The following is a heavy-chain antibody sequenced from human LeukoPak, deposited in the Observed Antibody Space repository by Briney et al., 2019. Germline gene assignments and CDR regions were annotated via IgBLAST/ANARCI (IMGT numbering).Heavy chain of an antibody. CDR3: ARDVAWFPSMIVVVISYYFDY. D-gene: IGHD3-22*01. V-gene: IGHV3-23*01. Sequence: GGSLRLSCAASGFTFSKDGMSWVRQAPGKGLEWVSTVNDNGANTHYADSVKGRFTISRDNSKNTLYLQMNSLRAEDTAVYYCARDVAWFPSMIVVVISYYFDYWGQGTLVTVSS. CDR1: GFTFSKDG. CDR2: VNDNGANT. J-gene: IGHJ4*02.